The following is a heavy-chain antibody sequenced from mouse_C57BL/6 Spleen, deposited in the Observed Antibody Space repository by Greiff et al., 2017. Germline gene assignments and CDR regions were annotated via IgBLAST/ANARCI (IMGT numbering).Heavy chain of an antibody. CDR3: AIRITTVVVPYAMDY. V-gene: IGHV1-55*01. Sequence: QVQLQQPGAELVKPGASVTMSCKASGYTFTSYRITWVKQRPGQGLEWIGDIYPGSGSTNYNEKFKSKATLTVDTYSSTAYMQVSSLTSEDSAVYYVAIRITTVVVPYAMDYWGQGTSVTVSS. CDR2: IYPGSGST. D-gene: IGHD1-1*01. CDR1: GYTFTSYR. J-gene: IGHJ4*01.